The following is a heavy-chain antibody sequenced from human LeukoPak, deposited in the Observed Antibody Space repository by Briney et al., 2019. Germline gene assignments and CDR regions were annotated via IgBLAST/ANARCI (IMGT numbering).Heavy chain of an antibody. CDR2: INYSGST. V-gene: IGHV4-39*01. CDR3: VRHLSKLRYFDWQNWFDP. J-gene: IGHJ5*02. CDR1: GGSISNSTYY. Sequence: PSETLSLTCTVSGGSISNSTYYWGWIRQPPGKGLEWIGSINYSGSTYDNSALKSRVTISVDTSRNQFSLKLNSVTAADTAVYYCVRHLSKLRYFDWQNWFDPWGQGTLVTVSS. D-gene: IGHD3-9*01.